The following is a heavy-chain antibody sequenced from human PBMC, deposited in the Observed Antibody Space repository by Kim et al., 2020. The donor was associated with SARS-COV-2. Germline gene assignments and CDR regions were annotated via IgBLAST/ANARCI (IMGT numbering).Heavy chain of an antibody. V-gene: IGHV3-23*01. D-gene: IGHD6-13*01. CDR3: ANSRPCYYYYGVDV. J-gene: IGHJ6*02. Sequence: ADSGTGRFTISSDNSKHTLYLQMNSLRVDDTAVYYCANSRPCYYYYGVDVWGQGTTVTVSS.